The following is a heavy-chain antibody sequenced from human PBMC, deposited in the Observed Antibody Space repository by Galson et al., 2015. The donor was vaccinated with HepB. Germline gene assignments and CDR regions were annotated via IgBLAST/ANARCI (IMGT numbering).Heavy chain of an antibody. D-gene: IGHD1-26*01. CDR2: TYYRSKWSS. CDR1: GDSVSSKTTA. CDR3: VRLVGDTVDN. J-gene: IGHJ4*02. V-gene: IGHV6-1*01. Sequence: CAISGDSVSSKTTAWNWIRQSPSRGLEWLGRTYYRSKWSSDYAVSVKSRITIKPDTSKNQFSLQLNSVTPEDTAVYYCVRLVGDTVDNCVQGTLVTVSS.